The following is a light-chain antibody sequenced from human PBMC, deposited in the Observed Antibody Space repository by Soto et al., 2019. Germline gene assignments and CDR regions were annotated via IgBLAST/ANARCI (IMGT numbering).Light chain of an antibody. V-gene: IGKV3-15*01. CDR3: QQYYDWPIT. J-gene: IGKJ5*01. CDR1: QGISSL. CDR2: AAS. Sequence: EILLTQSPATLSVSPGERATLFCRASQGISSLLAWYQQKPGQAPRLLIYAASTRAAGIPARFSGSGSGTDFTLTISSLQSEDFAIYYCQQYYDWPITFGQGARLEIK.